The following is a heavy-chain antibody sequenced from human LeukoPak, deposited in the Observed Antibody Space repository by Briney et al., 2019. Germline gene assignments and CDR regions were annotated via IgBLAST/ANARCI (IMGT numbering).Heavy chain of an antibody. CDR3: ARSSEGRYYYDSSGYSYYYYYMDV. CDR2: VYYSGST. V-gene: IGHV4-59*12. CDR1: GGSISNYY. Sequence: SETLSLTCTVSGGSISNYYWSWIRQPPGKGLEWIGYVYYSGSTNYNPSLKSRVTISVDKSKNQFSLKLSSVTAADTAVYYCARSSEGRYYYDSSGYSYYYYYMDVWGKGTTVTISS. J-gene: IGHJ6*03. D-gene: IGHD3-22*01.